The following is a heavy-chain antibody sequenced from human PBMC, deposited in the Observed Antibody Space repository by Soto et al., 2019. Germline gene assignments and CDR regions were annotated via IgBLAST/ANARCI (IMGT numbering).Heavy chain of an antibody. CDR2: IIPIFGTA. D-gene: IGHD3-9*01. Sequence: QVQLVQSGAEVKKPGSSVKVSCKASGGTFSSYAISWVRQAPGQGLEWMGGIIPIFGTANYAQKFQGRVTITADESTSTAYMELSSLRSEDTAVYYCAREAPNYDILTGWGWFDPWGQGTLVTVSS. V-gene: IGHV1-69*01. J-gene: IGHJ5*02. CDR1: GGTFSSYA. CDR3: AREAPNYDILTGWGWFDP.